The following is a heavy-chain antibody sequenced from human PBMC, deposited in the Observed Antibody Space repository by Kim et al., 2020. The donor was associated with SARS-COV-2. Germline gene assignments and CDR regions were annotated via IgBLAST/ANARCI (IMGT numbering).Heavy chain of an antibody. CDR3: ARGEMATWDYYGSGSYWGS. CDR1: GGSLRSSY. V-gene: IGHV4-59*01. CDR2: VDYSGKT. D-gene: IGHD3-10*01. Sequence: SETLSLTCSIAGGSLRSSYWSWIRQFPGKGLEWIGYVDYSGKTNYNPSLKSLVNISVDTSTNQFSLKFFSVTATDTAIYYCARGEMATWDYYGSGSYWGSWGQGTLVTVSS. J-gene: IGHJ4*02.